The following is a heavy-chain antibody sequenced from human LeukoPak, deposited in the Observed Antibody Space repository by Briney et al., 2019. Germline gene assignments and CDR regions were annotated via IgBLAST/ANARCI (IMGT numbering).Heavy chain of an antibody. CDR3: ARTYGGNDWFDP. CDR1: GYSISRGYY. D-gene: IGHD4-23*01. J-gene: IGHJ5*02. CDR2: VYHSGTR. V-gene: IGHV4-38-2*02. Sequence: SETLSLTCTVSGYSISRGYYWGWIRQPPRKGLEWIGSVYHSGTRYYNSSLQSRVTISMDASRNQFSLNLSSVTAADTAVYYCARTYGGNDWFDPWGQGTLVTVSS.